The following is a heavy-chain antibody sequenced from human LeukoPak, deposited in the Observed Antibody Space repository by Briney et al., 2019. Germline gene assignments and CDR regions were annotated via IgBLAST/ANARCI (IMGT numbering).Heavy chain of an antibody. CDR1: GGTFSSYA. CDR3: ARARRYSSSEFDY. Sequence: SVKVSCKASGGTFSSYAISWVRQAPGQGLKWMGGIIPIFGTANYAQKFQGRVTITADESTSTAYMELSSLRSEDTAVYYCARARRYSSSEFDYWGQGTLVTVSS. V-gene: IGHV1-69*01. CDR2: IIPIFGTA. J-gene: IGHJ4*02. D-gene: IGHD6-6*01.